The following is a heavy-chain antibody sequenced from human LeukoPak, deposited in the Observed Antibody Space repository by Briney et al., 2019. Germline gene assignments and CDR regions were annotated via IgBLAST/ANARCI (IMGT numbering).Heavy chain of an antibody. CDR2: VRYDGSNK. CDR1: GFTFSSYG. D-gene: IGHD5-18*01. J-gene: IGHJ4*02. CDR3: ARDLSGVAGYTYGRGIDY. V-gene: IGHV3-30*02. Sequence: GGSLRLSCAASGFTFSSYGMHWGRQAPGKGLEWVAFVRYDGSNKYYADSVKGRFTISRDNAMTSLYLQMNSLRAEDTAVYYCARDLSGVAGYTYGRGIDYWGQGTLVTVSS.